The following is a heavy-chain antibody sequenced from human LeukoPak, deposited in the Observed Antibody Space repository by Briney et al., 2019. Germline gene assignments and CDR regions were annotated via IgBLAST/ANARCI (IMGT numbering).Heavy chain of an antibody. J-gene: IGHJ6*02. CDR1: GGSISSSNYY. CDR2: IYYSGAT. Sequence: PSETLSLTCTVSGGSISSSNYYWAWIRQPPGKGLEWIATIYYSGATQYNPSLKSRVTISVDTSKNQFSLKMSSVTAADTAVYYCARDLYGMDVWGQGTTVTVSS. CDR3: ARDLYGMDV. V-gene: IGHV4-39*07.